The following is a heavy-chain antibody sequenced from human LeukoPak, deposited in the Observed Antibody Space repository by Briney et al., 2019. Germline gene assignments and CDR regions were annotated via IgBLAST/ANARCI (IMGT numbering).Heavy chain of an antibody. CDR3: AKGVAMSDVARH. V-gene: IGHV3-23*01. Sequence: TGGSLRLSCAASGFTFRSYAMHWVRQAPGKGLEWVSGISGSAGNTYYADSLKGRFTISRDNSKNTLYLQMNSLSVEDTAIYYCAKGVAMSDVARHWGPGTLVTVSS. CDR2: ISGSAGNT. CDR1: GFTFRSYA. J-gene: IGHJ4*02. D-gene: IGHD6-19*01.